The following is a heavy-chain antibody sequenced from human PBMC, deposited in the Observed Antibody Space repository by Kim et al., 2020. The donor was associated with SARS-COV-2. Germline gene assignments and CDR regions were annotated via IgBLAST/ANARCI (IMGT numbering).Heavy chain of an antibody. CDR2: IKSRTDGETT. CDR3: TTAPGLWFGELLLSDFDY. D-gene: IGHD3-10*01. V-gene: IGHV3-15*01. Sequence: GGSLRLSCEASGFTFSQAWMNWVRQAPGKGPEWVGLIKSRTDGETTDYAAPVKGRFTIPRDDSKNMLYLQMNSLKAEDTAVYYCTTAPGLWFGELLLSDFDYWGQGVLVTVSS. CDR1: GFTFSQAW. J-gene: IGHJ4*02.